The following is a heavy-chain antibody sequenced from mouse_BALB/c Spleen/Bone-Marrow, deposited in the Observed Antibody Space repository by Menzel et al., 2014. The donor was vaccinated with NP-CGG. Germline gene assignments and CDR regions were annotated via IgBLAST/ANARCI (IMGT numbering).Heavy chain of an antibody. CDR1: GYTFTDYN. CDR3: ARSYGNYDAWFAH. D-gene: IGHD2-1*01. J-gene: IGHJ3*01. CDR2: IYPYNGGA. Sequence: EVQLQQSGPELVKPGASVKISCKASGYTFTDYNMHWVMQSHGKSLEWIGYIYPYNGGAGYNQKFKSKATLTVDNSSSTAYMELRSLTSDDSAVYYCARSYGNYDAWFAHWGQGTLVTVSA. V-gene: IGHV1S29*02.